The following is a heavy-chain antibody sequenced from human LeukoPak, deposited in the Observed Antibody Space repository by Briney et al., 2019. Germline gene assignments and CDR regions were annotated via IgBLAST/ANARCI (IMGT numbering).Heavy chain of an antibody. CDR1: GFTCYNYA. D-gene: IGHD1-26*01. V-gene: IGHV3-23*01. Sequence: PGGSLRLSSAASGFTCYNYAMGWVRQGPGQGLEWVLTVSGSGAIAYYADSVKGRFTISRDNSKNTLYLQMNSLTTEDTAVYYCAKDRASSWWYFDLWGRGTLVTVSS. CDR3: AKDRASSWWYFDL. J-gene: IGHJ2*01. CDR2: VSGSGAIA.